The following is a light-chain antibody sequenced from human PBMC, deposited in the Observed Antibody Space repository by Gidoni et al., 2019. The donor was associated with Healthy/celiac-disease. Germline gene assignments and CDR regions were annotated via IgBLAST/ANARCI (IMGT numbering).Light chain of an antibody. V-gene: IGKV1-39*01. CDR2: AAS. CDR1: QSISSY. CDR3: QQSYSTPFT. Sequence: DIQRTQSPSSLSASVGDRVTITCRASQSISSYLNWYQQKPGKAPKLLIYAASSLQSGVPSRFCGSGSGTDFTLTISSLQPEDFATYYCQQSYSTPFTFGPGTKVDIK. J-gene: IGKJ3*01.